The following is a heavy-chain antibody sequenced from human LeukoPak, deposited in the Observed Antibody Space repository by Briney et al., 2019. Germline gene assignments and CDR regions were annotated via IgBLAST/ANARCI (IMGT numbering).Heavy chain of an antibody. J-gene: IGHJ6*03. V-gene: IGHV3-30*02. CDR2: IRYDGSNK. CDR1: GFTFSSYG. D-gene: IGHD4-11*01. CDR3: AATGLHYYYYMDV. Sequence: GGSLRLSCAVSGFTFSSYGIHWVRQAPGKGLEWVAFIRYDGSNKYYADSVKGRFTISRDNSKNTLYLQMNSLRAEDTAVYYCAATGLHYYYYMDVWGKGTTVTISS.